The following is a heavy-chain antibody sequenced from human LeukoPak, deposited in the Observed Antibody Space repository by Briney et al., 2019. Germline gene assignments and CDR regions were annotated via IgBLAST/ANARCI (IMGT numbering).Heavy chain of an antibody. Sequence: GGSLRLSCAASGFTFSSYGMHWVRQAPGKGLEWVAFIRYDGSNKYYADSVKGRFTISRDNSKNTLYLQMNSLRAEDTAVYYCAKANFRSVVVIAFDIWGQGTMVTVSS. CDR3: AKANFRSVVVIAFDI. CDR2: IRYDGSNK. CDR1: GFTFSSYG. J-gene: IGHJ3*02. D-gene: IGHD2-21*01. V-gene: IGHV3-30*02.